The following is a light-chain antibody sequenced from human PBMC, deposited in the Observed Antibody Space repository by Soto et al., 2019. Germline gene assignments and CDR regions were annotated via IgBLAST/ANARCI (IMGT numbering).Light chain of an antibody. CDR2: DAS. CDR3: QKYNSAPLT. CDR1: QGISNY. V-gene: IGKV1-27*01. J-gene: IGKJ3*01. Sequence: DIQLTQSRSPLSASVGDRVTITCRASQGISNYLAWYQQKPGKVPKLLIYDASTLQSGVPSRFSGSGSGTDFTLTISSLQPEDVATYYCQKYNSAPLTFGPGPKVDIK.